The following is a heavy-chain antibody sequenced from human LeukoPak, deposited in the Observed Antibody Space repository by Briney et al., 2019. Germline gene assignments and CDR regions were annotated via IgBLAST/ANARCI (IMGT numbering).Heavy chain of an antibody. J-gene: IGHJ6*02. Sequence: ASVKVSCKASGYTFTGYYIHWVRQAPGQGLEWMGWINPNSGGTNYAQKFQGRITMTRDTSISTAYMELSRLRSDDTAVYYCASGVLVVAATPYLYYYYGMDVWGQGTTVTVS. CDR3: ASGVLVVAATPYLYYYYGMDV. CDR2: INPNSGGT. D-gene: IGHD2-15*01. CDR1: GYTFTGYY. V-gene: IGHV1-2*02.